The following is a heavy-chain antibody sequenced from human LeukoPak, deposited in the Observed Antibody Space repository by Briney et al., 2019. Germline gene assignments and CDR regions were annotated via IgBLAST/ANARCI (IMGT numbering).Heavy chain of an antibody. J-gene: IGHJ5*02. CDR2: ISGTGNTI. Sequence: PGGSLRLSCAASGFTFSSYAMGWVRQAPGKGLEWVSAISGTGNTIYYADSVKGRFTISRDNSKITLYLQMNSLRAEDTAIYYCAKSKKYNNSQDWFDPWGQGTLVTVSS. CDR1: GFTFSSYA. CDR3: AKSKKYNNSQDWFDP. V-gene: IGHV3-23*01. D-gene: IGHD6-6*01.